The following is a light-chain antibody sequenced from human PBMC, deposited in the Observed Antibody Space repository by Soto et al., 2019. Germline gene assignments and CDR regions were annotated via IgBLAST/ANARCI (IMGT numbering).Light chain of an antibody. J-gene: IGLJ1*01. CDR2: RNN. Sequence: QSVLTQPPSASGTPGQRVTISCSGSSCNIGSHYVYWYQQLPGTAPQLLIHRNNERPSGVPDRFSGSKSGTSASLAISGLRSEDEADYYCASWDDSLSGFYVFGTGTKVTVL. V-gene: IGLV1-47*01. CDR3: ASWDDSLSGFYV. CDR1: SCNIGSHY.